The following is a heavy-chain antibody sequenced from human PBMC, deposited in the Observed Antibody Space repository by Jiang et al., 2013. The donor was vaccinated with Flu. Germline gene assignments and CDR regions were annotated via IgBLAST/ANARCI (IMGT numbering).Heavy chain of an antibody. Sequence: VISYDGSNKYYADSVKGRFTISRDNSKNTLYLQMNSLRAEDTAVYYCAGAAGDYWGQGTLVTVSS. D-gene: IGHD4/OR15-4a*01. V-gene: IGHV3-30*01. CDR2: ISYDGSNK. CDR3: AGAAGDY. J-gene: IGHJ4*02.